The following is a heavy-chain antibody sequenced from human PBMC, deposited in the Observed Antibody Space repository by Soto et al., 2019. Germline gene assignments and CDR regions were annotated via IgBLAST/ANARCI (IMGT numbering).Heavy chain of an antibody. V-gene: IGHV1-69*02. CDR2: IIPILGIA. J-gene: IGHJ4*02. Sequence: QVQLVQSGAEVKKPGSSVKVSCKASGGTFSSYTISWVRQAPGQGLEWMGRIIPILGIANYAQKFQGRVTITGDKSTITAYMELSSLRSDDTAVYYCARRYGDYNGGYWGQGTLVTVSS. CDR3: ARRYGDYNGGY. CDR1: GGTFSSYT. D-gene: IGHD4-17*01.